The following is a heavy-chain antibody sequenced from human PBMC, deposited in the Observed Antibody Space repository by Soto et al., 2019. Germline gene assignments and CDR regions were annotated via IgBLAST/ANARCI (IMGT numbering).Heavy chain of an antibody. CDR2: ISAYNGNT. J-gene: IGHJ3*02. V-gene: IGHV1-18*04. CDR1: GYTFTSYG. Sequence: GASVKVSFKASGYTFTSYGISWVRQAPGQGLEWMGWISAYNGNTNYAQKLQGRVTMTTDTSTSTAYMELRSLRSDDTAVYYCARDPRITIFGVDLDAFDIWGQGTMVTVSS. D-gene: IGHD3-3*01. CDR3: ARDPRITIFGVDLDAFDI.